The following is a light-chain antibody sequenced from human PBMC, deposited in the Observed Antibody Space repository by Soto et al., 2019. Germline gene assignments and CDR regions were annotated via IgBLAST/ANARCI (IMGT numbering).Light chain of an antibody. V-gene: IGKV3-15*01. CDR1: QSVSSK. CDR3: QQYSNWPPYT. J-gene: IGKJ2*01. Sequence: EIVMTQSPATLSVSPGERATLSCRASQSVSSKLAWYQQKPGQAPRLLIYAASTRATGIPARFSGSGSGTECTLTITSLQSEDFAGYYCQQYSNWPPYTFGQGTKLEIK. CDR2: AAS.